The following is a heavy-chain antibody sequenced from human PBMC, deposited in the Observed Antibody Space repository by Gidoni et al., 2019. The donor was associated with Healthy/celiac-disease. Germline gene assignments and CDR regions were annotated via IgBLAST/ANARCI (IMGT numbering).Heavy chain of an antibody. CDR2: IRGNSGSI. Sequence: EVQLVESGGGLVQPGRSLRLSCAASGFTFDDYAMHWVRQAPGKGLEWVSGIRGNSGSIGYADSVKGRFTISRDNAKNSLYVQMNSLRAEDTALYYCARDKGGDSSGYYRSFDYWGQGTLVTVSS. D-gene: IGHD3-22*01. CDR1: GFTFDDYA. V-gene: IGHV3-9*01. J-gene: IGHJ4*02. CDR3: ARDKGGDSSGYYRSFDY.